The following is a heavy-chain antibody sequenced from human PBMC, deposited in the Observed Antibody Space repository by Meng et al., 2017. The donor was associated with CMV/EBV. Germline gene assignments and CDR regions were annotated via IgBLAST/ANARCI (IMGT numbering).Heavy chain of an antibody. D-gene: IGHD3-10*01. CDR3: ARRITSDRFDP. J-gene: IGHJ5*02. CDR1: GGSFSGYY. V-gene: IGHV4-34*01. Sequence: SETLSLTCAVYGGSFSGYYWSWIRQPPGKGPEWIGEVNHSGSTNYNPSLKSRVTISVDTSKNQFSLKLSSVTAADTAVYYCARRITSDRFDPWGQGTLVTVSS. CDR2: VNHSGST.